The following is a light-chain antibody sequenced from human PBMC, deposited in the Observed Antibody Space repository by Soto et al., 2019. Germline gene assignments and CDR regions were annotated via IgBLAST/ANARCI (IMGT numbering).Light chain of an antibody. V-gene: IGKV1-39*01. Sequence: DIQMTQSPSSLSAIVGDRVTITCRASQSINSNLNWYQQKPGRAPKLLTYGASSLQSGVPSRFSGSGSGTDFTLTISSLQPEDFAIYFCQQSYSTPLTFGGGTKVEI. CDR1: QSINSN. CDR3: QQSYSTPLT. J-gene: IGKJ4*01. CDR2: GAS.